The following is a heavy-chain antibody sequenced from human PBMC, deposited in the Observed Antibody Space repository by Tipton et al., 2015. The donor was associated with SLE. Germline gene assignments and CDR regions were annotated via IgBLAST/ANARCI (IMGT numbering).Heavy chain of an antibody. D-gene: IGHD2-15*01. J-gene: IGHJ4*02. CDR1: GFTFSSYG. CDR3: ARRISLEY. Sequence: SLRLSCAASGFTFSSYGMHWVRQAPGKGLEWVSFIRYDGSNKYYADSVKGRFTISRDNSKNTLYLQMNSLRAEDTAVYYCARRISLEYWGQGTLVTVSS. V-gene: IGHV3-30*02. CDR2: IRYDGSNK.